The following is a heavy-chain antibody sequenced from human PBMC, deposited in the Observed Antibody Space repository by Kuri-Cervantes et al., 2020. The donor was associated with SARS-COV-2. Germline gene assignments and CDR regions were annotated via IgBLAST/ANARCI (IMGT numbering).Heavy chain of an antibody. V-gene: IGHV4-39*01. CDR1: GGSITSNYN. CDR3: ARGWYPVGATILYYFDY. D-gene: IGHD1-26*01. Sequence: GSLRLSCTVSGGSITSNYNWGWIRQATGKGLEWIVTISYSGHTYYNPSLKSRVAMFIDTSKNQFSLKLYSLTAADTSLYYCARGWYPVGATILYYFDYWGQGTLVTVSS. CDR2: ISYSGHT. J-gene: IGHJ4*02.